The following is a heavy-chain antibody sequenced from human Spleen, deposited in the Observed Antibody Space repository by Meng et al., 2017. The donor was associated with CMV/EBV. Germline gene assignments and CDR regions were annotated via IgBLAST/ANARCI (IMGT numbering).Heavy chain of an antibody. J-gene: IGHJ4*02. V-gene: IGHV4-39*07. CDR2: IYFTGST. CDR1: GGSVSSSSYY. D-gene: IGHD4-17*01. Sequence: SETLSLTCTVSGGSVSSSSYYWGWIRQPPGKGLEWIGNIYFTGSTYYNPSLKSRVTISLDTSKNQFSLRLSSVTTADTAVYFCASFDFNYGYCFDSWGQGTLVTV. CDR3: ASFDFNYGYCFDS.